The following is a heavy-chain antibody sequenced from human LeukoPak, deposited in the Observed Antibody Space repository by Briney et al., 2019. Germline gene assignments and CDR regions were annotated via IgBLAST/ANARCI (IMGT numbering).Heavy chain of an antibody. CDR3: ARGRTFDN. Sequence: PSGTLSLTCAVSDDSISSRNWWIWVRQPPGKGLEWIGEIYHSGTTNYNSSLRSRVTMSVDKSNNQFSLKLTSVTAADTAVYYCARGRTFDNWGQGTLVTVSS. J-gene: IGHJ4*02. CDR2: IYHSGTT. V-gene: IGHV4-4*02. CDR1: DDSISSRNW.